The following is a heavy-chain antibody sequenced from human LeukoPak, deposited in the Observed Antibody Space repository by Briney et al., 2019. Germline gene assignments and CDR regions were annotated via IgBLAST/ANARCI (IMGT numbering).Heavy chain of an antibody. CDR3: ARLTSSSGY. Sequence: PSETLSLTCTVSGGSVSSGSYYWSWIRQPPGKGLEWIGYIYYSGRTNYNPSLKSRVTISVDTSKSQFSLRLSSVTAADTAVYYCARLTSSSGYWGQGTLVTVSS. D-gene: IGHD6-6*01. CDR1: GGSVSSGSYY. V-gene: IGHV4-61*01. CDR2: IYYSGRT. J-gene: IGHJ4*02.